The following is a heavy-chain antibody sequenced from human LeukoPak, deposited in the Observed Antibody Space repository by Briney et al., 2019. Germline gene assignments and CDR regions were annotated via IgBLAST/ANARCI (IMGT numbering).Heavy chain of an antibody. CDR1: GYTFTSYD. J-gene: IGHJ4*02. CDR2: MNPNSGNT. CDR3: ARGRGFKTDVNDY. V-gene: IGHV1-8*01. Sequence: ASVTVSCKASGYTFTSYDINWVRQAPGQGLEWMGWMNPNSGNTGYAQKFQGRVTMTRNTSISTAYMELSSLRSEDTAVYYCARGRGFKTDVNDYWGQGTLVTVSS. D-gene: IGHD1-1*01.